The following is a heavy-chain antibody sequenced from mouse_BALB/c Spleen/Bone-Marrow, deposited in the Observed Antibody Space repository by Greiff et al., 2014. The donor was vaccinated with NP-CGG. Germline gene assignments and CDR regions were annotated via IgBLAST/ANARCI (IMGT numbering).Heavy chain of an antibody. D-gene: IGHD1-1*02. J-gene: IGHJ2*01. CDR2: IYPGDGDT. CDR3: ASQGDYGSFDY. V-gene: IGHV1-87*01. CDR1: GYTLTSYW. Sequence: QVQLQQSGAELARPGASGKLSCQASGYTLTSYWVQGVKQRPGQGLEWIGAIYPGDGDTRYTQKFKGKATLTADKSSSTAYMQLSSLASEDSAVYYCASQGDYGSFDYWGQGTTLTVSS.